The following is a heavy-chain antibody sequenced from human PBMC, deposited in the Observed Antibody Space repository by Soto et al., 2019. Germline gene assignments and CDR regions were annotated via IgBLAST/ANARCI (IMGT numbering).Heavy chain of an antibody. Sequence: SETLSLTCTVSGASISTGDYNWSWIRQSPGRGLEYIGYVFYTGTTYYNPSLESRVTISVDTSKNQFSLRLTSVTAADTAVYYCSRGGGSSSPWGQGITVTVSS. CDR1: GASISTGDYN. V-gene: IGHV4-30-4*01. CDR2: VFYTGTT. J-gene: IGHJ5*02. CDR3: SRGGGSSSP. D-gene: IGHD6-6*01.